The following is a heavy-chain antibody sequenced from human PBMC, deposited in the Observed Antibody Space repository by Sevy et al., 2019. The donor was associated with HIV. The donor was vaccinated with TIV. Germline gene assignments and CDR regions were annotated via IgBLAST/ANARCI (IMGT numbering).Heavy chain of an antibody. CDR3: ARGGFYFGSEDYYGKAGYDS. J-gene: IGHJ4*02. CDR2: INWDGSEK. Sequence: GASLRLSCATSGFSFNDYAMHWVRQAPGKGLEWVSGINWDGSEKDYADSVEGRFTISRNNDKKSLYLQMSSLRREDTALYFCARGGFYFGSEDYYGKAGYDSWGPGTVVTVSS. D-gene: IGHD3-10*01. CDR1: GFSFNDYA. V-gene: IGHV3-9*01.